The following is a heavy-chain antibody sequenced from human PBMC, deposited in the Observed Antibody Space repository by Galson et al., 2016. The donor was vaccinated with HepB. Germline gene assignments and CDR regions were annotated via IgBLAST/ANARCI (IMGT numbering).Heavy chain of an antibody. D-gene: IGHD2-2*01. CDR2: IYYSGST. CDR1: GGSISVGHHY. J-gene: IGHJ6*03. V-gene: IGHV4-31*03. CDR3: ARDVVKVLPTATALSYYYYMDV. Sequence: LSLTCNVSGGSISVGHHYWSWIRQHPGKGLEWIGYIYYSGSTYYDPSLKSRLTISVDTSKNQFSLKLRSVTAAATAVYYCARDVVKVLPTATALSYYYYMDVWGKGTTVTVSS.